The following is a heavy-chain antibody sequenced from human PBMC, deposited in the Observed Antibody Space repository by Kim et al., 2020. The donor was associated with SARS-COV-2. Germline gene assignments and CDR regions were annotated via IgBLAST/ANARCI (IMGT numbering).Heavy chain of an antibody. Sequence: SETLSLTCTVSGGSISSGGYYWSWIRQHPGKGLECIGYIYYSGSTYYNPSLKSRVTISVDTSKNQFSLKLSSVTAADTAVYYCASLLLWFGEFPILKYWGHGTLVTVSS. CDR3: ASLLLWFGEFPILKY. V-gene: IGHV4-31*03. CDR1: GGSISSGGYY. CDR2: IYYSGST. D-gene: IGHD3-10*01. J-gene: IGHJ4*01.